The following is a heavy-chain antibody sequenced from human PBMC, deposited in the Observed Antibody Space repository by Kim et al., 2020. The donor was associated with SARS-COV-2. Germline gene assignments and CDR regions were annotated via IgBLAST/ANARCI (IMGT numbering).Heavy chain of an antibody. CDR3: AKDGSIVVVTAYLPGTFDI. V-gene: IGHV3-30*18. CDR1: GFTFSSYG. D-gene: IGHD2-21*02. Sequence: GGSLRLSCAASGFTFSSYGMHWVRQAPGKGLEWVAVISYDGSNKYYADSVKGRFTISRDNSKNTLYLQMNSLRAEDTAVYYCAKDGSIVVVTAYLPGTFDIWGQGTMVTVSS. J-gene: IGHJ3*02. CDR2: ISYDGSNK.